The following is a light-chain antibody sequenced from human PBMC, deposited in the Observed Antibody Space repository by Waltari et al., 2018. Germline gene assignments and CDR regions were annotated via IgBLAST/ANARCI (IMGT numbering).Light chain of an antibody. CDR2: NTY. Sequence: EIVLTQSPGTLSLSPGERATLSCRASQSVARALACYPQKPGQPPRLLIYNTYNRAPGVPDRVSGGGSGTDFSLTISRLEPEDFAVYYCQNYVRLPATFGQGTKVEIK. CDR1: QSVARA. CDR3: QNYVRLPAT. V-gene: IGKV3-20*01. J-gene: IGKJ1*01.